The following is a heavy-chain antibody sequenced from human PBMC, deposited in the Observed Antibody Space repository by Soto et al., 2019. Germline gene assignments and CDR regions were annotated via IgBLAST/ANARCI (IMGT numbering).Heavy chain of an antibody. CDR1: GGSVSSGSYY. CDR2: VYYTGST. V-gene: IGHV4-61*01. J-gene: IGHJ4*02. D-gene: IGHD3-22*01. CDR3: ARDAWYDTSVHYYGPRGRAY. Sequence: SETLSLTCTVSGGSVSSGSYYWSWIRQPPGKGLEWIGRVYYTGSTNYNPSLKSRVTMSADTSKNQFSLKLRSVTAADTAIYYCARDAWYDTSVHYYGPRGRAYGAQGTLGTVST.